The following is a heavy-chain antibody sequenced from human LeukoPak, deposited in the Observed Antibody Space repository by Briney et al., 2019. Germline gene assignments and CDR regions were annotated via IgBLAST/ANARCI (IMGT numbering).Heavy chain of an antibody. Sequence: ASVKVSCTASGYTFTSYGISWVRQAPGQGLEWMGWISVYSGNTNYAQKLQGRVTMTTDTSTSTAYMELRSLRSDDTAVYYCARELISTFDYWGQGTLVTVSS. CDR3: ARELISTFDY. J-gene: IGHJ4*02. CDR1: GYTFTSYG. V-gene: IGHV1-18*01. CDR2: ISVYSGNT. D-gene: IGHD1-1*01.